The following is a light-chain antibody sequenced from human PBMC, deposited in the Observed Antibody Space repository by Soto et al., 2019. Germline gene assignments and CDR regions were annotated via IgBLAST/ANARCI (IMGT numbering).Light chain of an antibody. Sequence: IQLTQSPSSLSASVGDRVTITCRAAQGISRYLAWYQQKPGKAPNLMIYATYTLQSGVPSRFSGSRSGTDFTLTIRFLLSEDFSTYYCQQLNSYLITFGQGTRLEIK. CDR3: QQLNSYLIT. CDR2: ATY. J-gene: IGKJ5*01. V-gene: IGKV1-9*01. CDR1: QGISRY.